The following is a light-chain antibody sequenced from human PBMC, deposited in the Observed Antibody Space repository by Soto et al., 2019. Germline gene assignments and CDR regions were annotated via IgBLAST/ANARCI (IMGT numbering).Light chain of an antibody. V-gene: IGKV3-15*01. CDR2: GAS. CDR1: QSISTT. CDR3: QQYTDWPTT. Sequence: EIVMPQSPATLSVSPGEGATLSCRASQSISTTVAWYQQKPGQAPRLLIYGASTRATGIPVRFTGSGSGTEFTLIISSLQSEDLAVYYCQQYTDWPTTFGQGTKVDIK. J-gene: IGKJ1*01.